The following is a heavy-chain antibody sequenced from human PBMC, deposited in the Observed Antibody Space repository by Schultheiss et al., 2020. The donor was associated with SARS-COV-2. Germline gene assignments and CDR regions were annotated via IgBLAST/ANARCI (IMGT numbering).Heavy chain of an antibody. Sequence: GGSLRLSCTASGFTFSSYWMSWVRQAPGKGLEWVSYISSSGSTIYYADSVKGRFTISRDNAKNSLYLQMNSLRAEDTAVYYCARDSSSYYYYGMDVWGQGTTVTVSS. J-gene: IGHJ6*02. CDR3: ARDSSSYYYYGMDV. CDR2: ISSSGSTI. D-gene: IGHD6-6*01. CDR1: GFTFSSYW. V-gene: IGHV3-48*04.